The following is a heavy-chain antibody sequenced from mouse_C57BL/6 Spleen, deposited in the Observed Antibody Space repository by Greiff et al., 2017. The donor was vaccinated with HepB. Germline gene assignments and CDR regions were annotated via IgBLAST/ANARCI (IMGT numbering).Heavy chain of an antibody. Sequence: EVQLKQPGPVLVKPGASVKMSCKASGYPFTDYYMNWVKQSHGKSLEWIGVINPYNVGTSYNQKFKGKATLTVEKSSSPAYMELNSLTSEDSAVYYCARTALFITTVVAPYWGQGTLVTVSA. V-gene: IGHV1-19*01. D-gene: IGHD1-1*01. CDR2: INPYNVGT. CDR1: GYPFTDYY. J-gene: IGHJ3*01. CDR3: ARTALFITTVVAPY.